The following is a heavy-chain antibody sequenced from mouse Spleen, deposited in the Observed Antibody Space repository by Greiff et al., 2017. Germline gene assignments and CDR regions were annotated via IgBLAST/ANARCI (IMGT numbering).Heavy chain of an antibody. CDR1: GFSLTGYG. CDR2: IWGDGST. Sequence: QVQLQQSGPGLVAPSQSLSITCTVSGFSLTGYGVNWVRQPPGKGLEWLGMIWGDGSTDYNSALKSRLSISKDNSKSQVFLKMNSLQTDDTARYYCARDHFITTVVAPYYYAMDYWGQGTSVTVSS. V-gene: IGHV2-6-7*01. J-gene: IGHJ4*01. CDR3: ARDHFITTVVAPYYYAMDY. D-gene: IGHD1-1*01.